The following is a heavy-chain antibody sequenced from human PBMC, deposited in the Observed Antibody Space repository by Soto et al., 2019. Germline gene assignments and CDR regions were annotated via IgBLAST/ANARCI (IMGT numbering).Heavy chain of an antibody. V-gene: IGHV1-2*02. CDR3: AKSPSGVVGATLPDY. Sequence: GASVKVSCKASGYTFTGYYMHWVRQAPGQGLEWMGWINPNSGGTNYAQKFQGRVTMTRDTSISTAYMELSRLRSDDTAVYYCAKSPSGVVGATLPDYWGQGTLVTVSS. CDR1: GYTFTGYY. J-gene: IGHJ4*02. CDR2: INPNSGGT. D-gene: IGHD1-26*01.